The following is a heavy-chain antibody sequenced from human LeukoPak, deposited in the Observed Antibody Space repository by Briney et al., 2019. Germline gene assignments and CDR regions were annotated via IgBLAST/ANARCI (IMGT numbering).Heavy chain of an antibody. J-gene: IGHJ4*02. CDR2: IRYDGRNK. CDR1: GFTFNNYG. D-gene: IGHD1-26*01. CDR3: ARSPRRAPPFDY. Sequence: GGSLRLSCAASGFTFNNYGMHWVRQAPGKGLEWVAFIRYDGRNKYYADSVKGRFTISRDNSKNTLYLQMNSLRAEDTAVYYCARSPRRAPPFDYWGQGTLVTVSS. V-gene: IGHV3-30*02.